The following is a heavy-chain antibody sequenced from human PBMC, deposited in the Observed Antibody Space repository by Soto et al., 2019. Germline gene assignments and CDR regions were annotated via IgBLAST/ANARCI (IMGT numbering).Heavy chain of an antibody. D-gene: IGHD6-6*01. V-gene: IGHV4-59*01. CDR1: GGSISSYY. Sequence: SETLSLTCTVSGGSISSYYWSWIRQPPGKGLEWIGYIYYSGSTNYNPSLKSRVTISVDTSKNQFSLKLSSVTAADTAVYYCAREGHIEARHQYNWFDPWGQGTLVTVSS. J-gene: IGHJ5*02. CDR3: AREGHIEARHQYNWFDP. CDR2: IYYSGST.